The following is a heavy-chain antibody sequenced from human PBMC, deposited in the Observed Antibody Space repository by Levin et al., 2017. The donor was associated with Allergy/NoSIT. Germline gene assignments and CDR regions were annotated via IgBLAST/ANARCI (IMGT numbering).Heavy chain of an antibody. CDR1: SYTFTKYG. D-gene: IGHD1-26*01. V-gene: IGHV1-18*01. Sequence: GESLKISCKTASYTFTKYGISWVRQAPGQGLEWMGWISGYNGNANYAQKFQGRISMTTDTFTSTVYMELRSLTSDDTAVYYWARDGATGEFYSYFGMDVWGQGTTVTVSS. CDR3: ARDGATGEFYSYFGMDV. CDR2: ISGYNGNA. J-gene: IGHJ6*02.